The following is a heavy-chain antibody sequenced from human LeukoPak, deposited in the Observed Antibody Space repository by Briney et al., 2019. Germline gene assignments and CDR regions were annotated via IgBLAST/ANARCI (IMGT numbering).Heavy chain of an antibody. Sequence: ALVKVSCRASGYTFTGYYMHWVRQAPGQGLEGMGWINPNSGGANYAQKCQGRVTMPRDTSIRPPYMELRRLRSDATALHYCARRFPAQRYGSGRPNWFDPWGQGTLVTVSS. CDR3: ARRFPAQRYGSGRPNWFDP. J-gene: IGHJ5*02. CDR2: INPNSGGA. V-gene: IGHV1-2*02. CDR1: GYTFTGYY. D-gene: IGHD3-10*01.